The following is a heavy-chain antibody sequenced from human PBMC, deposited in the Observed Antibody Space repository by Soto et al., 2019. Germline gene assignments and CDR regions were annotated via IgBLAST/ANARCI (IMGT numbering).Heavy chain of an antibody. J-gene: IGHJ4*02. CDR3: AKDDGSRWHVDY. D-gene: IGHD6-13*01. CDR1: GYTFTGYY. CDR2: INPNSGGT. V-gene: IGHV1-2*02. Sequence: AAVKVSCKASGYTFTGYYMHWVRQAPGQGLEWMGWINPNSGGTNYAQKFQGRFTNSRDNSKNTLYLQMNSLRAEDAAVYYCAKDDGSRWHVDYWGQGTQVTVSS.